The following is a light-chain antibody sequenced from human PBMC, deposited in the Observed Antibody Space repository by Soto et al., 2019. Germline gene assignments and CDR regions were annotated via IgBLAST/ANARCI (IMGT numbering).Light chain of an antibody. Sequence: EIVMTQSPATLSVSPGERATLSCRASQSVSSDLAWYQQKPGQAPRLLISGASTRATGVPARFSGSGSGTEFTLTISRLQSEDFAVYYCQQYNSWPLTFGGGTRAEIK. CDR2: GAS. CDR1: QSVSSD. J-gene: IGKJ4*01. V-gene: IGKV3-15*01. CDR3: QQYNSWPLT.